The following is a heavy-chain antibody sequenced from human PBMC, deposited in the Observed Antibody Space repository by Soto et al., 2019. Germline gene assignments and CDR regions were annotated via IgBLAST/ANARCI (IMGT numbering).Heavy chain of an antibody. CDR1: GFNFDDYP. V-gene: IGHV3-9*01. J-gene: IGHJ6*02. CDR3: AKDLSTLTATASTFGMDV. CDR2: ITWDSDTK. D-gene: IGHD2-2*01. Sequence: EMQLVESGGGLVQAGRSLRLSCVASGFNFDDYPMHCVRQVPGKGLEWGSGITWDSDTKGYADSVYGRFTISRDNGKNSLSLQMNSLRPEDPALYYCAKDLSTLTATASTFGMDVLGRGTPVTVSS.